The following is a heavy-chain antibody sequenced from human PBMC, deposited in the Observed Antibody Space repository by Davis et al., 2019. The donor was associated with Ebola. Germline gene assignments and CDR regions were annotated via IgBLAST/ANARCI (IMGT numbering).Heavy chain of an antibody. CDR3: ARVSLGTTAIGY. CDR2: INGGNGNT. J-gene: IGHJ4*02. D-gene: IGHD1-1*01. Sequence: AASVKVSCKASGYTFTSYGISWVRQAPGQRFEWMGWINGGNGNTKYSEKFQGKVTITRDTAATTSYLELSSLRSEDTAIYYCARVSLGTTAIGYWGQGTLVTVSS. V-gene: IGHV1-3*01. CDR1: GYTFTSYG.